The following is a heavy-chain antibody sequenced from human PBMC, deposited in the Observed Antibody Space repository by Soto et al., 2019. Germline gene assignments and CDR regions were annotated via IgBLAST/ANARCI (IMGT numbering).Heavy chain of an antibody. J-gene: IGHJ6*02. D-gene: IGHD3-10*01. CDR1: GGSISSGGYY. CDR2: IYYIGST. CDR3: ARDLRFRGFYGMDV. V-gene: IGHV4-31*03. Sequence: QVQLQESGPGLVKPSQTLSLTCNVSGGSISSGGYYWSWIRQHPGKGLEWIGYIYYIGSTYYNPSLKSRVTISVDTSKNQFSLKLSSVTAADTAVYYCARDLRFRGFYGMDVWGQGTTVTVSS.